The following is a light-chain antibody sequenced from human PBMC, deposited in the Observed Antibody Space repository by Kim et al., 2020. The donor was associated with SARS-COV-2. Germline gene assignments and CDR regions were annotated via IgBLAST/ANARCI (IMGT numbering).Light chain of an antibody. Sequence: GXGVTSSCSGGTSNVGSNIVNGYQQLPGTAPKLLIHDNYQRPSGVPDRFSGSKSGTSGSLSISELQSEDEADYYCAVWDDSLNGYVFGTGTQLTVL. V-gene: IGLV1-44*01. CDR1: TSNVGSNI. CDR2: DNY. CDR3: AVWDDSLNGYV. J-gene: IGLJ1*01.